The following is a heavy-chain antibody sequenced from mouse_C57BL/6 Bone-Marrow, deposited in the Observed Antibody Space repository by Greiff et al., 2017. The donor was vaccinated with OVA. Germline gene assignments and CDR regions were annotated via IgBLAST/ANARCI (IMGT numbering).Heavy chain of an antibody. Sequence: VQLQQSGPELVKPGASVKISCKASGYTFTSYDINWVKQRPGQGLEWIGWIYPRDGSTKYNEKFKGKATLTVDTSSSTAYMELHSLTSEDSAVYFCARGTYYSWFAYWGQGTLVTVSA. CDR1: GYTFTSYD. J-gene: IGHJ3*01. CDR3: ARGTYYSWFAY. V-gene: IGHV1-85*01. CDR2: IYPRDGST. D-gene: IGHD1-1*01.